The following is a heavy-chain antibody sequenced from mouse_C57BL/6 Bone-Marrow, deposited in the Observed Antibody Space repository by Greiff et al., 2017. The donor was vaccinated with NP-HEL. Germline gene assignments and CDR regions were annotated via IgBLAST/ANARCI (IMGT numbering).Heavy chain of an antibody. CDR3: ARDGYLYYYAMDY. Sequence: QVQLQQSGAELARPGASVKLSCKASGYTFTSYGISWVKQRPGQGLEWIGEIYPRSGNTYYNEKFKGKATLTADKSSSTAYMELRSLTSEDSAVYFCARDGYLYYYAMDYWGQGTSVTVSS. D-gene: IGHD2-3*01. CDR2: IYPRSGNT. V-gene: IGHV1-81*01. J-gene: IGHJ4*01. CDR1: GYTFTSYG.